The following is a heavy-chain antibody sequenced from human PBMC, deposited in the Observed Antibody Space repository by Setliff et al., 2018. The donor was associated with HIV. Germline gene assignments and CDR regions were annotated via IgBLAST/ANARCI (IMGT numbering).Heavy chain of an antibody. D-gene: IGHD3-10*01. J-gene: IGHJ1*01. Sequence: ASVKVSCKASGYTFTSYEINWVRQATGQGLEWMGWMNPNSGNTGYAQKFQGRVTMTRNTSISTAYMELRSLTSEDTGVFYCAGGWSDDRSMVQVEYFQHWGQGTLVTVSS. CDR1: GYTFTSYE. CDR2: MNPNSGNT. CDR3: AGGWSDDRSMVQVEYFQH. V-gene: IGHV1-8*02.